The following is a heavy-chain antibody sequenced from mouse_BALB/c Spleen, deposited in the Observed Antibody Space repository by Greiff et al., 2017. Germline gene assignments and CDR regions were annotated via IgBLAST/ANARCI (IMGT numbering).Heavy chain of an antibody. CDR1: GYSITSDYA. CDR3: ARRYFDY. V-gene: IGHV3-2*02. Sequence: EVKLMESGPGLVKPSQSLSLTCTVTGYSITSDYAWNWIRQFPGNKLEWMGYISYSGSTSYNPSLKSRISITRDTSKNQFFLQLNSVTTEDTATYYCARRYFDYWGQGTTLTVSS. CDR2: ISYSGST. J-gene: IGHJ2*01.